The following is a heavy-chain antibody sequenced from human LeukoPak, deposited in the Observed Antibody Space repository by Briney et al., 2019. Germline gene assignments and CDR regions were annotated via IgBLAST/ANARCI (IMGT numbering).Heavy chain of an antibody. CDR3: ARGIAAHGGYYYYYYYMDV. V-gene: IGHV4-34*01. D-gene: IGHD6-6*01. J-gene: IGHJ6*03. CDR1: GGSFSGYY. CDR2: INHSGST. Sequence: SETLSLTCPVYGGSFSGYYWSWIRQPPGKELEWIGEINHSGSTNYNPSLKSRVTISVDTSKNQFSLKLSSVTAADTDVYYGARGIAAHGGYYYYYYYMDVWGQGTTVTVSS.